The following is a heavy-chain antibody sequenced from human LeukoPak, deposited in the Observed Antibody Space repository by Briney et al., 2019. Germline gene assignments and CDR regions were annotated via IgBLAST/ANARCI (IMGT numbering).Heavy chain of an antibody. Sequence: SQTLSLTCAVSGDSFSSNSAAWNWLRQSPSRGLEWLGRTYYRSKLYNDYAVAVKSLITITPDTSKNQFSLQLNSVTPEDTAVYYCVRETGWLFDFWGQGTLVIVSS. D-gene: IGHD5-12*01. J-gene: IGHJ4*02. V-gene: IGHV6-1*01. CDR2: TYYRSKLYN. CDR3: VRETGWLFDF. CDR1: GDSFSSNSAA.